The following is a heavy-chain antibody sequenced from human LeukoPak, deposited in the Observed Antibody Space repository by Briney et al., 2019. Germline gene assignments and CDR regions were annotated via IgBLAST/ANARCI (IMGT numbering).Heavy chain of an antibody. J-gene: IGHJ3*02. D-gene: IGHD2-15*01. CDR2: IYYSGST. V-gene: IGHV4-59*01. CDR1: GGSISSYY. CDR3: ARDRLEDIRGAFDI. Sequence: SETLSLTCTVSGGSISSYYWSWIRQPPGKGLEWIGYIYYSGSTNYNPSLKSRVTISVDTSKNQFSLKLSSVTAADTAVYHCARDRLEDIRGAFDIWGQGTMVTVSS.